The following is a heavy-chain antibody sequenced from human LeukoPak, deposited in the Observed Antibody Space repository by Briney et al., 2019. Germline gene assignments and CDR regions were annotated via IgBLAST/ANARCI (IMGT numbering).Heavy chain of an antibody. Sequence: GGSLRLSCAASGFTFSSYSMNWVRQAPGKGLEWVSSISSSSSYIYYADSVKGRFTISRDNAKNSLYLQMNSLRAEDTAVYHCARGGLYDSSGYSPFDYWGQGTLVTVSS. CDR1: GFTFSSYS. D-gene: IGHD3-22*01. V-gene: IGHV3-21*01. J-gene: IGHJ4*02. CDR3: ARGGLYDSSGYSPFDY. CDR2: ISSSSSYI.